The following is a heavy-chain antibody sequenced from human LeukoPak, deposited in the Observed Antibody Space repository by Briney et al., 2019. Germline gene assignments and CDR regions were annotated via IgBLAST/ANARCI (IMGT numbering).Heavy chain of an antibody. CDR2: TRNKANSYTT. Sequence: GGSLRLSCAASGFTFSDHYMDWVRQAPGKGLEWVGRTRNKANSYTTEYAASVKGRFTISRDDSKNSLYLQMNSLKTEDTAVYYCARGVTGTTGFDYWGQGTLVTVSS. D-gene: IGHD1-7*01. V-gene: IGHV3-72*01. CDR3: ARGVTGTTGFDY. CDR1: GFTFSDHY. J-gene: IGHJ4*02.